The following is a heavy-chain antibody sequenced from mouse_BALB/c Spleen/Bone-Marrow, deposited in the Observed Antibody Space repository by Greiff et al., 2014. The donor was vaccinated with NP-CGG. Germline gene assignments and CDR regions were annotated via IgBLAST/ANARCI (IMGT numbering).Heavy chain of an antibody. CDR1: GFNIIDTY. CDR2: IDPANGNT. D-gene: IGHD2-4*01. Sequence: EVQLQQSGAELVKPGASVKLSCTASGFNIIDTYMHWVKQRPEQGLEWIGRIDPANGNTKYDPKFQGKATITADTSSNTAYLQLSSLTSEDTAVYYCAVYDYEGFAYWGQGTLVTVSA. J-gene: IGHJ3*01. CDR3: AVYDYEGFAY. V-gene: IGHV14-3*02.